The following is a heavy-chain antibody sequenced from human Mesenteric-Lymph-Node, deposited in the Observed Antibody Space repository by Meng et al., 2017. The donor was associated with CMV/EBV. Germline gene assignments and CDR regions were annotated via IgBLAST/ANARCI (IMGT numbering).Heavy chain of an antibody. Sequence: GGSLRLSCAASGFTFSDYAMNWVRQAPGKGLEWVSGIGGSGADDSTFYAASVKGRFTISRDNSKNTLYLQMTSLRAEDTAVYYCAKNTNDYGGNWAFDYWGQGTLVTVSS. V-gene: IGHV3-23*01. CDR2: IGGSGADDST. J-gene: IGHJ4*02. CDR1: GFTFSDYA. D-gene: IGHD4-23*01. CDR3: AKNTNDYGGNWAFDY.